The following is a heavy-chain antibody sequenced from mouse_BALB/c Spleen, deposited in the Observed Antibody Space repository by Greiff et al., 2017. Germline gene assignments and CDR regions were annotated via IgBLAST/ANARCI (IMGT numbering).Heavy chain of an antibody. V-gene: IGHV1-26*01. Sequence: EVQLQQSGPELVKPGASVKMSCKASGYTFTDYYMKWVKQSHGKSLEWIGDINPNNGGTSYNQKFKGKATLTVDKSSSTAYMELRSLTSEDSAVYYCARRGYGSSEASWFAYWGQGTLVTVSA. CDR3: ARRGYGSSEASWFAY. D-gene: IGHD1-1*01. J-gene: IGHJ3*01. CDR2: INPNNGGT. CDR1: GYTFTDYY.